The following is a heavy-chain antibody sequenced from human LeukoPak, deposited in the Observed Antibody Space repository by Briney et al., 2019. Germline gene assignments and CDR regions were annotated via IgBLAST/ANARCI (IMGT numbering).Heavy chain of an antibody. J-gene: IGHJ4*02. CDR1: GGSISGYY. CDR2: ISTTGST. D-gene: IGHD2-8*01. Sequence: SETLSLTCTASGGSISGYYWSWIRQPAGKGLEWIGRISTTGSTNYKPSLKSRVTMSVDTSKNQFSLRLNSVTAADTAVYYCARDEGVGYCTDGVCPDAAVNFDYWGQGTLVTVSS. V-gene: IGHV4-4*07. CDR3: ARDEGVGYCTDGVCPDAAVNFDY.